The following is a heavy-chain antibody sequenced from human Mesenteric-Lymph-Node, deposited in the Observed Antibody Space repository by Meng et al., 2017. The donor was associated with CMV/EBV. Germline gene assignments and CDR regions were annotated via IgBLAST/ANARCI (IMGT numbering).Heavy chain of an antibody. CDR2: IKQDGSEK. CDR3: ARDLDYGGNRAMGAFDI. D-gene: IGHD4-23*01. CDR1: GFTFSNYW. V-gene: IGHV3-7*01. Sequence: ETLSLTCAASGFTFSNYWMSWVRQAPGKGLEWVANIKQDGSEKYYVDSVKGRFTISRDNAKNSLYLQMNNLRAGDTAVYYCARDLDYGGNRAMGAFDIWGQGTMVTVSS. J-gene: IGHJ3*02.